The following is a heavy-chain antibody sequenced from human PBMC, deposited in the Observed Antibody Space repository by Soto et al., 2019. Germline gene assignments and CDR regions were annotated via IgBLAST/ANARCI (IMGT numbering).Heavy chain of an antibody. Sequence: SQMLSLTCTVSDGSISNLYCSWIRQPPGKGLEWIGYIYYSGSTNYNPSLKSRVTISVDTSKNQFSLRLSSVTAADTAVYYCARGPKDYHYGSGSYYNTNWFDSWGQGTLVTVSS. CDR3: ARGPKDYHYGSGSYYNTNWFDS. CDR2: IYYSGST. V-gene: IGHV4-59*11. CDR1: DGSISNLY. J-gene: IGHJ5*01. D-gene: IGHD3-10*01.